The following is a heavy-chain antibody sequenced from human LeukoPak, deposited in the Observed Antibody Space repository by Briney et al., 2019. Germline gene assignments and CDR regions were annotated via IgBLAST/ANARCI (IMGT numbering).Heavy chain of an antibody. J-gene: IGHJ6*03. CDR3: ARGPRSGSYSYYYYMDV. CDR1: GYTFTGYY. CDR2: INPNSGGT. D-gene: IGHD1-26*01. V-gene: IGHV1-2*02. Sequence: ASVKVSCKASGYTFTGYYMHWVRQAPGQGVEWMGWINPNSGGTNYAQKFQGRVTMTRDTSISTAYMELSRLRSDDTAVYYCARGPRSGSYSYYYYMDVWGKGTTVTVSS.